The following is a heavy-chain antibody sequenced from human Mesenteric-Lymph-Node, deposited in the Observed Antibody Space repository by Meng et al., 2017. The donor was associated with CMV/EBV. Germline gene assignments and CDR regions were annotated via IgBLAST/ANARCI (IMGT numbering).Heavy chain of an antibody. CDR1: GFTFSSNP. CDR3: AKDRGYRTYNGLDV. V-gene: IGHV3-23*01. D-gene: IGHD3-10*01. Sequence: GESLKISCAASGFTFSSNPMSWVRQAPGKGLEWVSAISGRGTNTYYADSVKGRFTISRDNSKSTLYLQMNNLRAEDTAIYYCAKDRGYRTYNGLDVWGQGTTVTVSS. J-gene: IGHJ6*02. CDR2: ISGRGTNT.